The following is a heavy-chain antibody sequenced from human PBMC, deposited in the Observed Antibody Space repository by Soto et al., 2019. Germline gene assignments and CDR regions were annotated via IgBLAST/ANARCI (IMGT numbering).Heavy chain of an antibody. Sequence: SLRLSCAASGFTFSSYAMSWVRQAPGKGLEWVSAISGSGGSTYYADSVKGRFTISRDNSKNTLYLQMNSLRAEDTAVYYCAKEGSGYDYYYYYGMDVWGQGTTVTVSS. J-gene: IGHJ6*02. CDR3: AKEGSGYDYYYYYGMDV. CDR1: GFTFSSYA. V-gene: IGHV3-23*01. CDR2: ISGSGGST. D-gene: IGHD5-12*01.